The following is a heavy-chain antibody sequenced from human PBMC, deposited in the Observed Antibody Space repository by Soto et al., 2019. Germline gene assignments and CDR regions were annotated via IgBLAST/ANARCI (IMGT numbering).Heavy chain of an antibody. CDR1: GGTFSSYA. Sequence: QVQLVQSGAEVKKPGSSVKVSCKASGGTFSSYAISWVRQAPGQGLEWMGGIIPIFGTANYAQKFQGRVTMTADDSTSTAYMELSSLRSEDTALYYCARHVTAAGYYYGMDVWGQGTTVTVSS. CDR3: ARHVTAAGYYYGMDV. J-gene: IGHJ6*02. V-gene: IGHV1-69*12. D-gene: IGHD2-2*01. CDR2: IIPIFGTA.